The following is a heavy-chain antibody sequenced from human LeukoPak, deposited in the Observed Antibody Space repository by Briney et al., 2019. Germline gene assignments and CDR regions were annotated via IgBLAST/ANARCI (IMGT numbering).Heavy chain of an antibody. J-gene: IGHJ3*02. CDR3: ARGHSGSYQRTDAFDI. CDR2: ISSTSNYI. Sequence: GGSLRLSCAASEXTFSSYSMNWVRQAPGKGLEWLSSISSTSNYIYDADSVKGRFSISRDNAKKSLYLQMNSLRAEDTAVYYCARGHSGSYQRTDAFDIWGQGTVVTVSS. V-gene: IGHV3-21*01. D-gene: IGHD1-26*01. CDR1: EXTFSSYS.